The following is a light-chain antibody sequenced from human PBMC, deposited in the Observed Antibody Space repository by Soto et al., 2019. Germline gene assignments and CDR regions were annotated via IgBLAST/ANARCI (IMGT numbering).Light chain of an antibody. Sequence: QSALTQPASVSGSPGQSITISCTGTSSDVGGYNYVSWYQQHTGKAPKLIISDVSNRPSGVSTRFSGSKSGNTASLTISGLQAEDEADYYCNAYTCSSTHVFGTGTKLTVL. J-gene: IGLJ1*01. V-gene: IGLV2-14*03. CDR3: NAYTCSSTHV. CDR2: DVS. CDR1: SSDVGGYNY.